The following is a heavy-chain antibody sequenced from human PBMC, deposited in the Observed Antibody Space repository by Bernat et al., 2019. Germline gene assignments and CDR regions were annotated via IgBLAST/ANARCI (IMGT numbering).Heavy chain of an antibody. Sequence: QVQLVQSGAEVKKPGASVKVSCKASGYTFTSYAMHWVRQAPGQRLEWMGWINAGNGNTKYSQKFQGRVTITRDTSASTAYMELSSLRSEDTAVYYCARVPPMLRGPHDYWGRGTLVTVSS. CDR3: ARVPPMLRGPHDY. D-gene: IGHD3-3*01. CDR1: GYTFTSYA. CDR2: INAGNGNT. J-gene: IGHJ4*02. V-gene: IGHV1-3*01.